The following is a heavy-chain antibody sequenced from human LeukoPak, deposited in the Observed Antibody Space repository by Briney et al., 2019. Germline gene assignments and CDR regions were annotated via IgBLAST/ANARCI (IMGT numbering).Heavy chain of an antibody. V-gene: IGHV3-7*01. D-gene: IGHD5-24*01. Sequence: PGGSLRLSCAVSGLTFRSFWMSWVRQAPGKGLEWVANINQDGSEKYFVDSVRGRFTISRDDSKNSLHLQMNTLGAEATAVYYCARERDGRFFDYWGQGTLVTVSS. J-gene: IGHJ4*02. CDR2: INQDGSEK. CDR3: ARERDGRFFDY. CDR1: GLTFRSFW.